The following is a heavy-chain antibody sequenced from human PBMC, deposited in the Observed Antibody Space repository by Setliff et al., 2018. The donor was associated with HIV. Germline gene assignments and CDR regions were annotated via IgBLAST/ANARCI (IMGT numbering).Heavy chain of an antibody. Sequence: ASVKVSCKASGYTFTSYAIHGVRQAPGQSLEWMGWINAGYGNTKYSQKFQGRVTITTDTSASTAYMELNSLSSEDTAVYYCARHDVVRGAIDNWGQGTLVTVSS. CDR1: GYTFTSYA. CDR3: ARHDVVRGAIDN. CDR2: INAGYGNT. J-gene: IGHJ4*02. D-gene: IGHD3-10*01. V-gene: IGHV1-3*01.